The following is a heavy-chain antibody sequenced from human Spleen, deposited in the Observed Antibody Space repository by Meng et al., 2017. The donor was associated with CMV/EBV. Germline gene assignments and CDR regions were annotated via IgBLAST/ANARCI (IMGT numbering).Heavy chain of an antibody. Sequence: GGSLRLSCAASGFTFSNYAMHWVRQAPGKGLEWVATISYDGNNKYYADSVRGRFTISKDNSKNTVYLQMNSLRAEDTAVYYCAGRDYYFDYWGQGTLVTVSS. D-gene: IGHD2-21*01. J-gene: IGHJ4*02. CDR2: ISYDGNNK. V-gene: IGHV3-30*14. CDR3: AGRDYYFDY. CDR1: GFTFSNYA.